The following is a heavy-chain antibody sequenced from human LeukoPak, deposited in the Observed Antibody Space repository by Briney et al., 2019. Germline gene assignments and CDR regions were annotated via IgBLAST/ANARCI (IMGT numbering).Heavy chain of an antibody. D-gene: IGHD3-10*01. CDR2: INHSGSP. CDR1: GGSFNGYF. V-gene: IGHV4-34*01. CDR3: ARGPDSGSYYAWFDP. J-gene: IGHJ5*02. Sequence: KPSETLSLTCAVYGGSFNGYFWSWIRQPPGKGLEWIGEINHSGSPNYNPSLKSRVTISVDTSKNQVSLKLNSVTAVDTAVYYCARGPDSGSYYAWFDPWGQGTLVTVSS.